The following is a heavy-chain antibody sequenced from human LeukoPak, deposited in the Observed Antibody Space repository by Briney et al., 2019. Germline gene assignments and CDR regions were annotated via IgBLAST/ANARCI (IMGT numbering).Heavy chain of an antibody. J-gene: IGHJ6*03. D-gene: IGHD6-19*01. CDR2: IYYSGST. V-gene: IGHV4-39*01. CDR1: GGSISSSSYY. CDR3: ARRAFSAGTIGYYYYMDV. Sequence: PSETLSLTCTVSGGSISSSSYYWGWIRQPPGKGLEWIGSIYYSGSTYYNPSLKSRVTISVDTSKNQFSLKLSSVTAADTAVYYCARRAFSAGTIGYYYYMDVWGKGTTVTVSS.